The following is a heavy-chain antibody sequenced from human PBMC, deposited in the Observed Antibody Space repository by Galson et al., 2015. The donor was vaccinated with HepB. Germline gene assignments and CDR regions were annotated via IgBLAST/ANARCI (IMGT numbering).Heavy chain of an antibody. CDR3: ARESSPVAVAGYYGMDV. CDR2: TYYRSKWYN. Sequence: CAISGDSVSSNSAAWNWIRQSPSRGLEWLGRTYYRSKWYNDYAVSVKSRITINPDTSKNQFSLQLNSVTPEDTAVYYCARESSPVAVAGYYGMDVWGQGTTVTVSS. CDR1: GDSVSSNSAA. J-gene: IGHJ6*02. D-gene: IGHD6-19*01. V-gene: IGHV6-1*01.